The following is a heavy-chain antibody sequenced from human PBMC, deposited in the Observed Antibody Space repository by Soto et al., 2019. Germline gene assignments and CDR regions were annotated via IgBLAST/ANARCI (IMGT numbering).Heavy chain of an antibody. J-gene: IGHJ3*02. D-gene: IGHD5-12*01. Sequence: QVQLQESGPGLVKPSETLSLTCTVSGGSISSYYWSWIRQPPGKGLEWIGYIYYSGSTNYNPSLESRVTISVDTSKNRFSLELSSVTAEDTAVYYCARRGSGYRGDAFDIWGQGTMVTVSS. CDR3: ARRGSGYRGDAFDI. CDR2: IYYSGST. V-gene: IGHV4-59*08. CDR1: GGSISSYY.